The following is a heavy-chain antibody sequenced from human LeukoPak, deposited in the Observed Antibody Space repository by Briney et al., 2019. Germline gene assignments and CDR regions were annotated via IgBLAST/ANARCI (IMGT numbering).Heavy chain of an antibody. CDR1: GYTLTDFY. Sequence: ASVKVSCKASGYTLTDFYMHWVRQAPGQGLEWMGWINPKGNSAIYSHRFQGGVTMTRDTSVSTAYMELSRLTSDDTAVYYCARDYGDYLNWFDPWGQGTLVIVSS. D-gene: IGHD4-17*01. J-gene: IGHJ5*02. V-gene: IGHV1-2*07. CDR2: INPKGNSA. CDR3: ARDYGDYLNWFDP.